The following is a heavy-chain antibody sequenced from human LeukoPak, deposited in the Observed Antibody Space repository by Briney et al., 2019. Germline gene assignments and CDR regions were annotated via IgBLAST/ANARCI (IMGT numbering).Heavy chain of an antibody. Sequence: PGGSLRLSCAASGFTFSSYGMHWVRQAPGKGLEWVAFIRYDGSNKYYADSVKGRFTISRDNSKNTLCLQMNSLRAEDTAVYYCAKGGEGLKQWLGSNLFDYWGQGTLVTVSS. CDR2: IRYDGSNK. V-gene: IGHV3-30*02. CDR3: AKGGEGLKQWLGSNLFDY. J-gene: IGHJ4*02. D-gene: IGHD6-19*01. CDR1: GFTFSSYG.